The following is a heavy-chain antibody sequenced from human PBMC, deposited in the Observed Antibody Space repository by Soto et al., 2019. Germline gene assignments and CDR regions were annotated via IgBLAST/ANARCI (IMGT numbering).Heavy chain of an antibody. CDR1: GGSISSYY. Sequence: AESLSLTCTVSGGSISSYYWSWIRQPPGKGLEWIGYIYYSGSTNYNPSLKSRVTISVDTSKNQFSLKLSSVTAADTAVYYCTIHRDSVATIGTGAIDILGQETMVTISS. CDR3: TIHRDSVATIGTGAIDI. CDR2: IYYSGST. J-gene: IGHJ6*02. D-gene: IGHD5-12*01. V-gene: IGHV4-59*08.